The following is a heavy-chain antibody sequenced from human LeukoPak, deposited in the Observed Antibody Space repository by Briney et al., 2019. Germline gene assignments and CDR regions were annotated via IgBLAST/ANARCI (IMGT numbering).Heavy chain of an antibody. J-gene: IGHJ4*02. Sequence: SETLSLTCTVSGGSISSGGYYWSWIRQHPGKGLVWLGYIYYSGGTYYNPSLKSRVTISVDTSKNQFSLKLSSVTAADTAVYYCARDESGSFSFDYWGQGTLVTVSS. D-gene: IGHD6-13*01. V-gene: IGHV4-31*03. CDR2: IYYSGGT. CDR3: ARDESGSFSFDY. CDR1: GGSISSGGYY.